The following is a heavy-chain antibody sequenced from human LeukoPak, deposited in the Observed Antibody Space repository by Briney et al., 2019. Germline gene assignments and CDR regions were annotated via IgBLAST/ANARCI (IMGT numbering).Heavy chain of an antibody. V-gene: IGHV3-23*01. CDR1: GFAFNNFG. D-gene: IGHD3-10*01. CDR2: ISGNGVTT. Sequence: GGSLRLSCAASGFAFNNFGMSWVRQAPGKGPEWVSGISGNGVTTSYANSVKGRFTISRDNSKNTLYLQMNSLRAEDTAIYYCAKGVLKFDYWGQGTLVTVSS. CDR3: AKGVLKFDY. J-gene: IGHJ4*02.